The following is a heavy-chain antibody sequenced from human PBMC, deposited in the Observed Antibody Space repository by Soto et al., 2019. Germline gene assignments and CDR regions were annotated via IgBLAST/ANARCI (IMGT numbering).Heavy chain of an antibody. Sequence: QVQLVQSGAEVKKPGSSVKVSCKASGGTFSSYAISWVRQAPGQGLEWMGGIIPIFGTANYAQNFQGRVTITADKSTSTAYMEXSSLRSEDTAXXXXXXXXRLLAFRYXXXXXXXWGQG. D-gene: IGHD2-21*02. CDR2: IIPIFGTA. CDR3: XXXXRLLAFRYXXXXXXX. V-gene: IGHV1-69*06. CDR1: GGTFSSYA. J-gene: IGHJ3*01.